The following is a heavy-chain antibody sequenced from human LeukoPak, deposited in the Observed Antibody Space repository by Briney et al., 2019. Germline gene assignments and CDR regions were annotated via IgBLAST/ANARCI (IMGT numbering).Heavy chain of an antibody. D-gene: IGHD2-2*01. CDR2: IYHSGST. J-gene: IGHJ4*02. Sequence: PSETLSLTCAVSGYSISSGYYWGWIRQPPGKGLEWIGSIYHSGSTYYNPSLKSRVTISVDTSKNQFSLKLSSVTAADTAVYYCAGSAAMTNFDYWGQGTLVTVS. V-gene: IGHV4-38-2*01. CDR3: AGSAAMTNFDY. CDR1: GYSISSGYY.